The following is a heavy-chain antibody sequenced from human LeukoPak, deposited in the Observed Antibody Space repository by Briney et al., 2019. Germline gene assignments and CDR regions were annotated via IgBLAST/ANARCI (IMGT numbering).Heavy chain of an antibody. CDR1: GFTFRSFP. V-gene: IGHV3-23*01. CDR2: ISGSGAGT. J-gene: IGHJ5*02. CDR3: AKYRAVTGANWLYP. D-gene: IGHD6-19*01. Sequence: PGGSLRLSCAASGFTFRSFPMSWVRQAPGKGLEWVSGISGSGAGTYYADSVKGRFTISRDNSKNTLYLHMNSLRADDTAVYHCAKYRAVTGANWLYPWGEGALVTVSS.